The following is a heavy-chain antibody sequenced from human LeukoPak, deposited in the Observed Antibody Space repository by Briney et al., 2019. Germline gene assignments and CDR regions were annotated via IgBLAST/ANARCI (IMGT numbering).Heavy chain of an antibody. Sequence: GGSLRLSCAASGFTFSSYEMNWVRQAPGKGLEWVSYISSSGSIIYYADSMKGRFTISRDNAKNSLYLQMSSLRAEDTAVYYCARGFESYGQGTLVTVSS. V-gene: IGHV3-48*03. CDR1: GFTFSSYE. CDR3: ARGFES. J-gene: IGHJ5*01. CDR2: ISSSGSII.